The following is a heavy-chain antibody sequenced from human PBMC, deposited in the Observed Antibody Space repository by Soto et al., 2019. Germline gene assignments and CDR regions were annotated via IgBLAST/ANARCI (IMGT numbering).Heavy chain of an antibody. CDR1: GFTFTNYY. V-gene: IGHV1-46*01. D-gene: IGHD2-21*02. CDR3: ARDLHCGGDCYSTHETNWFDP. Sequence: QVQLVQSGAEVKKPGASVKVSCKASGFTFTNYYMHWVRQAPGQGLEWMGVINPSGGSTDYAQKFQGRGTMTRDTSTTTVYMELGSLRFEDTAVYYCARDLHCGGDCYSTHETNWFDPWGQGTLVTVSS. CDR2: INPSGGST. J-gene: IGHJ5*02.